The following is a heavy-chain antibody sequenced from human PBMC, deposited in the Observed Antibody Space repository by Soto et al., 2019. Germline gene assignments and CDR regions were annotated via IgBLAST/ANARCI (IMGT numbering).Heavy chain of an antibody. V-gene: IGHV5-51*01. CDR3: ARQSNGWIWYYYRMDV. CDR1: GLTSTNYW. J-gene: IGHJ6*02. Sequence: EVQLVQSGAEVKKPGESLKISCKASGLTSTNYWIGWVRQMPGKGLEWMGIIYPDDSDTRYSPSFQGRVTISADKSISTAYLQWSSLKASDTAIYYCARQSNGWIWYYYRMDVWGQATAVTVSS. CDR2: IYPDDSDT. D-gene: IGHD6-19*01.